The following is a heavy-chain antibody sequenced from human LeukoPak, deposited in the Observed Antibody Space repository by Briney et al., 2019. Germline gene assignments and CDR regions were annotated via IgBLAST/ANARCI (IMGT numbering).Heavy chain of an antibody. V-gene: IGHV1-18*01. CDR3: ARCESGSSWPWELGNN. CDR2: ISAYNGRT. D-gene: IGHD6-13*01. Sequence: ASVKVSCKASGYTFTSYAITWVRQAPGQGLEWMGWISAYNGRTNYAQNLQDRVNLTIDTSTSTAYMELRSLKSDDTAVYFCARCESGSSWPWELGNNWGQGTPVTVSS. J-gene: IGHJ4*02. CDR1: GYTFTSYA.